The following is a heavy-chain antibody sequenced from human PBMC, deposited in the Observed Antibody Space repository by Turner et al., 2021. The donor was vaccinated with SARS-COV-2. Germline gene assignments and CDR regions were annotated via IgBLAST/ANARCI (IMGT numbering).Heavy chain of an antibody. CDR3: ASSLPAPGGVPGRLNY. CDR2: INPSGGST. D-gene: IGHD2-8*02. CDR1: GYTFTSFY. Sequence: QVQLVKSGAEVEKPGASVKVSCRASGYTFTSFYMHWVRQAPGQGLEWMGIINPSGGSTNYAQKFQGRVTMTRDTSTSTVYMELSSLRSEDTAVYYCASSLPAPGGVPGRLNYWGQGALVTVSS. J-gene: IGHJ4*02. V-gene: IGHV1-46*01.